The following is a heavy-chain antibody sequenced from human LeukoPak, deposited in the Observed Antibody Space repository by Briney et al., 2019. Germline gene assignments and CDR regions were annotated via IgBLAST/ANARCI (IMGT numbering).Heavy chain of an antibody. Sequence: GRSLRLSCAASGFTFSSYSMNWVRQAPGKGLEWVSSISSSSSYIYYADSVKGRSTISRDNAKNSLYLQMNSLRAEDTAVYYCARGRTGFRGVTFDAFDIWGQGTMVTVSS. CDR1: GFTFSSYS. J-gene: IGHJ3*02. CDR2: ISSSSSYI. D-gene: IGHD3-10*01. V-gene: IGHV3-21*01. CDR3: ARGRTGFRGVTFDAFDI.